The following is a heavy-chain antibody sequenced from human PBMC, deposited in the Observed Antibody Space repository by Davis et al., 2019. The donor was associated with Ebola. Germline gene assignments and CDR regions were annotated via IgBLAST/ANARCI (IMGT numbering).Heavy chain of an antibody. CDR2: VYYSGST. CDR1: GGSISTYY. V-gene: IGHV4-59*01. D-gene: IGHD3-3*01. CDR3: ARVPLGLDDFWSGYPYYMDV. J-gene: IGHJ6*03. Sequence: PGGSLRLSCTVSGGSISTYYWSWIRQPPGKGLEWIGYVYYSGSTNYNPSLKSRVTISVDTSKNQFSLKLSSVTAADTAVYYCARVPLGLDDFWSGYPYYMDVWGKGTTVTVSS.